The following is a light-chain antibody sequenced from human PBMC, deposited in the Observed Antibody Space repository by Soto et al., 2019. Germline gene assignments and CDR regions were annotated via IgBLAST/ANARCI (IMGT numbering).Light chain of an antibody. Sequence: QSVLTQPASVSGSPGQSIAISCTGTRSDVGAYNYVSWYQQHPGKAPKLMISGVTNRPSGVSDRFSGSKSGNTASLTISGLQAEDEADYYCSSFTSRFTFVFGTGTKVTVL. V-gene: IGLV2-14*01. CDR1: RSDVGAYNY. CDR2: GVT. J-gene: IGLJ1*01. CDR3: SSFTSRFTFV.